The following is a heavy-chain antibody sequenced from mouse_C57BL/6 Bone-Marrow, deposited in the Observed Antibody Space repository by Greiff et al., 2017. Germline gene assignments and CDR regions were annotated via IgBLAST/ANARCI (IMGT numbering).Heavy chain of an antibody. J-gene: IGHJ3*01. V-gene: IGHV1-82*01. CDR2: IYPGVGDT. Sequence: QVQLKQSGPELVKPGASVKISCKASGYAFSSSWRNWVKQRPGKGLEGIGRIYPGVGDTNYNGKFKGKATLTADKYSSTAYMQLSSLTSEDSAVYFCARSHGSSPSFAYWGQGTLVTVSA. CDR1: GYAFSSSW. CDR3: ARSHGSSPSFAY. D-gene: IGHD1-1*01.